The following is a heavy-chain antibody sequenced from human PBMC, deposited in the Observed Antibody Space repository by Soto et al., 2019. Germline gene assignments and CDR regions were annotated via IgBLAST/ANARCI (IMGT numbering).Heavy chain of an antibody. V-gene: IGHV1-69*06. CDR2: IIPLFDSA. Sequence: QVHLVQSGTEVKKPGSSVKVSCKTSGDTFSNYAISWVRQAPGQGLEWMGGIIPLFDSASYAQRSHDRVTITADKCTSTAYMEPRSLTSEDTAIYYCAASTFQSGVTGYFHLGFWGQGTLVTVSS. J-gene: IGHJ4*02. CDR3: AASTFQSGVTGYFHLGF. D-gene: IGHD3-9*01. CDR1: GDTFSNYA.